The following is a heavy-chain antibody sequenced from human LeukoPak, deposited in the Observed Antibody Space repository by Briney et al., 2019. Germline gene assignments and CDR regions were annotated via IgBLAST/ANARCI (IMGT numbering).Heavy chain of an antibody. CDR3: ARDMVDTAHDY. Sequence: SETLSLTCTVSGGSISSGGYYWSWIRQPAGQGLEWIGRIYSSGSTIYNPSLKSRVTMSVDTSKNQFSLNLSSVSAADTAVYYCARDMVDTAHDYWGQGTLVTVSS. CDR2: IYSSGST. CDR1: GGSISSGGYY. V-gene: IGHV4-61*02. J-gene: IGHJ4*02. D-gene: IGHD5-18*01.